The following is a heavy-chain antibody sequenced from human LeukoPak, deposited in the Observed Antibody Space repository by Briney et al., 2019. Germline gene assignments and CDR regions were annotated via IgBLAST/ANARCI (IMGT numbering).Heavy chain of an antibody. J-gene: IGHJ4*02. CDR1: GYSISSGYY. CDR2: IYHSGST. CDR3: AGRDIVATITYFDY. V-gene: IGHV4-38-2*01. Sequence: PSETLSLTCAVSGYSISSGYYWGWIRQPPGKGLEWIGSIYHSGSTYYNPSLKSRVTISVDTSKNQFSLKLSSVTAADTAVYYCAGRDIVATITYFDYWGQGTLVTVSS. D-gene: IGHD5-12*01.